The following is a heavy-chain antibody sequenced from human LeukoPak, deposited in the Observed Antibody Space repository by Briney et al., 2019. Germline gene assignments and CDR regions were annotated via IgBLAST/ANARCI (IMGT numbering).Heavy chain of an antibody. Sequence: GASVKVSCKASGYTFTTYGLSWVRQAPGQGLEWMGWISAYNGNTNYAQKLQGRVTMTTDTSTSTAYMELRSLRSDDTAVYYCARGGYGSGSHDRDYFDYWGQGTLVTVSS. CDR1: GYTFTTYG. CDR2: ISAYNGNT. D-gene: IGHD3-10*01. J-gene: IGHJ4*02. CDR3: ARGGYGSGSHDRDYFDY. V-gene: IGHV1-18*01.